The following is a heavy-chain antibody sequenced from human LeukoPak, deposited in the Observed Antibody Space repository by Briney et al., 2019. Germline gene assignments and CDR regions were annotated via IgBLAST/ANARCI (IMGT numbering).Heavy chain of an antibody. D-gene: IGHD3-10*01. Sequence: PGESLKISCKGSGYSFTSYWIGWVRQMPGKGLERMGIIYPDDSDTRYSPSFQGQVTISADKSISTAYLQWSSLKASDTAMYYCARLMGSGSYYNIYYGMDVWGQGTTVTVSS. CDR2: IYPDDSDT. CDR3: ARLMGSGSYYNIYYGMDV. CDR1: GYSFTSYW. V-gene: IGHV5-51*01. J-gene: IGHJ6*02.